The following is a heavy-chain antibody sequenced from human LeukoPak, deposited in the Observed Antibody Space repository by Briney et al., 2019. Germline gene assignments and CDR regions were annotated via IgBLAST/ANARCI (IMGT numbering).Heavy chain of an antibody. CDR3: ARVLYYDSSGYHYYYYGMDV. J-gene: IGHJ6*02. Sequence: SETLSLTCTVSGGSISSYYWSWIRQPPGKGLEWIGYIYYSGSTNYNPSLKSRVTISVDTSKNQFSLKLSSVTAADTAVYYCARVLYYDSSGYHYYYYGMDVWGQGTTVTVSS. D-gene: IGHD3-22*01. V-gene: IGHV4-59*01. CDR2: IYYSGST. CDR1: GGSISSYY.